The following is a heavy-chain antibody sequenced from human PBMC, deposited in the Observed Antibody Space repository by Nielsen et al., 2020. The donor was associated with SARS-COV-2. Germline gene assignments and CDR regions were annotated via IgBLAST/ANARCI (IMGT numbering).Heavy chain of an antibody. V-gene: IGHV3-74*01. CDR1: GFTFSSYW. J-gene: IGHJ4*02. CDR2: INSDGSST. Sequence: GESLKISCAASGFTFSSYWMHWVRQAPGKGLVWVSRINSDGSSTSYADSVKGRFTISRDNAKNSLYLQMNSLRAEDTAVYYCAREIDDSSWSDYWGQGTLVTVSS. CDR3: AREIDDSSWSDY. D-gene: IGHD6-13*01.